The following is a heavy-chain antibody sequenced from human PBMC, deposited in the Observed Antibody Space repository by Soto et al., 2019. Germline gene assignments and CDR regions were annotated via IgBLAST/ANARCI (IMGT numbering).Heavy chain of an antibody. V-gene: IGHV4-34*01. J-gene: IGHJ4*02. D-gene: IGHD3-10*01. CDR3: ARVNAPYITLVRERYYFDY. Sequence: PSETLSLTCAVYGGSFSGYYCIWIRQPPGKGLEWIGEINHIGSTNYNPSLKSRVTISVDTSKNQFSLKLNSVTAADTAVYYCARVNAPYITLVRERYYFDYWGQGTLVTV. CDR2: INHIGST. CDR1: GGSFSGYY.